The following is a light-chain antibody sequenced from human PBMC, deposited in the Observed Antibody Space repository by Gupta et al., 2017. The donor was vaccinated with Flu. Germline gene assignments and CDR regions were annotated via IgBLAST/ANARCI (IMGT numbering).Light chain of an antibody. J-gene: IGKJ2*01. CDR2: AAS. CDR3: QQYYSYPPT. V-gene: IGKV1-8*01. Sequence: GDRVTITCLASHGISSYLAWYQQKPGKAPKLLIYAASTLQSGVPSRFSGSGSGTDFTLTISCLQSEDFATYYCQQYYSYPPTFGQGTKLEIK. CDR1: HGISSY.